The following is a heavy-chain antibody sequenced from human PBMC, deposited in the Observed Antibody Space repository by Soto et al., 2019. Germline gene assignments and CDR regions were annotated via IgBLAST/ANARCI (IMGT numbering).Heavy chain of an antibody. J-gene: IGHJ6*04. CDR3: ARDDVLCDGGRCYGVPLAV. CDR1: GFTVSSKY. V-gene: IGHV3-66*01. Sequence: EVHLVESGGGLVQPGGSLRLSCAASGFTVSSKYMSWVRQAPGKGLEWVSLIQSGGPTYYADSVQGRFTISRDTSENTLHLQMDSLRAEDTAVYYCARDDVLCDGGRCYGVPLAVWGKGTTVTVSS. D-gene: IGHD2-15*01. CDR2: IQSGGPT.